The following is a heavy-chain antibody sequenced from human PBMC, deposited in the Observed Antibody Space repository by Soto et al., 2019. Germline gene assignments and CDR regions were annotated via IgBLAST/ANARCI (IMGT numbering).Heavy chain of an antibody. CDR3: ARQPPATAAFDI. CDR2: IHNNGES. Sequence: QVQLQESGPGLVKPSETLSLTCTVSGGSISYSYWSWIRQSPGEGLEWIGYIHNNGESNYNPSLKSRVTMSLHTSKNQVSLILTSVTAADTAVYYCARQPPATAAFDIWGQGTMVTVSS. CDR1: GGSISYSY. V-gene: IGHV4-59*08. J-gene: IGHJ3*02. D-gene: IGHD5-12*01.